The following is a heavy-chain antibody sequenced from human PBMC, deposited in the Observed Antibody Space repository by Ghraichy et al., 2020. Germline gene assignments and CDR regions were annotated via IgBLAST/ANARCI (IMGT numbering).Heavy chain of an antibody. D-gene: IGHD5-12*01. CDR1: GFTFTSSA. J-gene: IGHJ3*01. Sequence: SVKVSCKASGFTFTSSAVQWVRQARGQGLEWMGWIVVGSENTNYAQKFQERVTITRDTSTSTVFLELSSLRSEDTAVFFCAADRWGLYHYGYDSGVSFVFDFWGQGTMVTVSS. CDR3: AADRWGLYHYGYDSGVSFVFDF. V-gene: IGHV1-58*01. CDR2: IVVGSENT.